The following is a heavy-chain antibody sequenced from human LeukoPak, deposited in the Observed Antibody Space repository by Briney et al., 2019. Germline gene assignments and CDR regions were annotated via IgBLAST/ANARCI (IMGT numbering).Heavy chain of an antibody. CDR1: GYTFTSYY. Sequence: ASVKVSCKASGYTFTSYYMHWVRQAPGQGLEWMGIINPSGGSTSYAQRFQGRVTMTRDMSTSTVYMELSSLRSEDTAVYYCAREGGRGGYDFDYWGQGTLVTVSS. CDR3: AREGGRGGYDFDY. D-gene: IGHD3-16*01. V-gene: IGHV1-46*01. J-gene: IGHJ4*02. CDR2: INPSGGST.